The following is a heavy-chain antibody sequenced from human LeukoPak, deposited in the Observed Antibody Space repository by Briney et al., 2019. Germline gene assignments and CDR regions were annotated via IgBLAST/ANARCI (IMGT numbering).Heavy chain of an antibody. CDR2: ISSSSSYT. CDR3: AREATQARGLIDY. J-gene: IGHJ4*02. D-gene: IGHD5-24*01. V-gene: IGHV3-11*06. Sequence: GGSLRLSCAASGFTFSDYYMSWIRQAPGKGLEWVSYISSSSSYTNYADSVKGRFTISRDNAKNSLYLQMNSLRAEDTAVYYCAREATQARGLIDYWGQGTLVTVSS. CDR1: GFTFSDYY.